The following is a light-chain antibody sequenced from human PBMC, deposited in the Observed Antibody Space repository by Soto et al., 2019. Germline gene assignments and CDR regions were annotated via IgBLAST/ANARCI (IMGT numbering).Light chain of an antibody. J-gene: IGLJ2*01. CDR3: LLAYNGRRI. Sequence: QAVVTQESSLTVSPGGTVTLTCGSSTGAVTSGHYPYWFQQKPGQAPRTLIYDTSNTHSWTPARFSGSLLGGKAALTLSGAQPEDEDEYYCLLAYNGRRIFGGGTKLTVL. CDR2: DTS. V-gene: IGLV7-46*01. CDR1: TGAVTSGHY.